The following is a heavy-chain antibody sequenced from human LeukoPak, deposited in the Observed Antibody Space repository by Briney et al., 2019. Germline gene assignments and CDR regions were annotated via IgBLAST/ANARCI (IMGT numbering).Heavy chain of an antibody. Sequence: GGSLRLSCVASGFTFSTSAMSWVRQAPGKGLEWVSGISWNSGSIGYADSVKGRFTISRDNAKNSLYLQMNSLRAEDTAVYYCARDCRESHLDYWGQGTLVTVSS. V-gene: IGHV3-9*01. CDR2: ISWNSGSI. J-gene: IGHJ4*02. CDR1: GFTFSTSA. D-gene: IGHD3-10*01. CDR3: ARDCRESHLDY.